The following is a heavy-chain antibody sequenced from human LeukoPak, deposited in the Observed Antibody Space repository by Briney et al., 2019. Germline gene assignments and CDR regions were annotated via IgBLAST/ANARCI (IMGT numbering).Heavy chain of an antibody. CDR1: GYSISSGYY. CDR2: IYHSGST. V-gene: IGHV4-38-2*01. Sequence: SETLSLTCAVSGYSISSGYYWGWIRQPPGKGLDWIGSIYHSGSTYYNPSLKSRVTISVDTSKIQFSLKLSSVTAADTAVYYCARADYYDSSACDCWGQGTLVTVSS. D-gene: IGHD3-22*01. CDR3: ARADYYDSSACDC. J-gene: IGHJ4*02.